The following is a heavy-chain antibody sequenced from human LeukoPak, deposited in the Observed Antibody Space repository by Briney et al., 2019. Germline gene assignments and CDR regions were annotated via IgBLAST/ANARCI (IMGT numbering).Heavy chain of an antibody. J-gene: IGHJ4*02. CDR1: GFTFSTYW. V-gene: IGHV3-74*03. D-gene: IGHD4-17*01. CDR2: INGDGTST. Sequence: GGSLRLSCAASGFTFSTYWMHWVRHAPGKGLLWVSRINGDGTSTKYADSVKGRFTISRDNARHTLCLQMNSLRAEDTAVYYCARASTTVPNLLDYWGQGTLVTVSS. CDR3: ARASTTVPNLLDY.